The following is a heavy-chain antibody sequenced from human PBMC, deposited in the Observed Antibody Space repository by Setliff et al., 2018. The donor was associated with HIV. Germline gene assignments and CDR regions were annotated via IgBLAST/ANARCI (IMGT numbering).Heavy chain of an antibody. D-gene: IGHD1-26*01. CDR1: GGFISDHY. CDR3: ARVPPFSGSNFSWYFDL. Sequence: LTCTVSGGFISDHYWSWIRQPPGKGLEWLGSLYHTGSNNYNPSLKSRITVSVDRSKNQFSLKLTSVTAADTALYYCARVPPFSGSNFSWYFDLWGRGTLVTVSS. CDR2: LYHTGSN. J-gene: IGHJ2*01. V-gene: IGHV4-59*11.